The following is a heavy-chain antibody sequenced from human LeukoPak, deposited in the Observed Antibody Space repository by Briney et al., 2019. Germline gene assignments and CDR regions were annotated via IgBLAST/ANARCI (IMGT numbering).Heavy chain of an antibody. D-gene: IGHD1-7*01. CDR1: GFIFSDYY. Sequence: GGSLRLSCAASGFIFSDYYLSWIRQAPGKGLEWVSYISSTGGGSYIYYADSVKGRFTISRDNAKNSLYLQMNSLRAEDTAVYYCATHMANLISYYYYGLDVWGQGTTVTASS. J-gene: IGHJ6*02. CDR3: ATHMANLISYYYYGLDV. CDR2: ISSTGGGSYI. V-gene: IGHV3-11*01.